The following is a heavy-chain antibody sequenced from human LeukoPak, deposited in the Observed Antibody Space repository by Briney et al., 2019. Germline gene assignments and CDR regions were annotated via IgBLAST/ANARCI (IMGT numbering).Heavy chain of an antibody. CDR2: INTNTGNP. J-gene: IGHJ4*02. CDR1: GYTFTSYA. D-gene: IGHD1-26*01. V-gene: IGHV7-4-1*02. CDR3: ARGAVGAPTTSDFDY. Sequence: ASVKVSCKASGYTFTSYAMNWVRQAPGQRLEWMGWINTNTGNPTYAQGFTGRFVFSLDTSVSTAYLQISSLKAEDTAVYYCARGAVGAPTTSDFDYWGQGTPVTVSS.